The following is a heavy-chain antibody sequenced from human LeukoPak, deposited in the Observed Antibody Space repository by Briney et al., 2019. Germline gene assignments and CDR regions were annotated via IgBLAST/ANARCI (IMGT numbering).Heavy chain of an antibody. J-gene: IGHJ4*02. D-gene: IGHD2-2*01. CDR3: TRVYQALDY. V-gene: IGHV3-74*01. CDR2: INSDGSST. Sequence: PGGSLRHSCAASGFTFSSYWLHWVRQAPGKGLVWVSRINSDGSSTSSADSVKGRFTISRDNAKNTLFLQMNSLRAEDTAVYYCTRVYQALDYWGQGTLVTVSS. CDR1: GFTFSSYW.